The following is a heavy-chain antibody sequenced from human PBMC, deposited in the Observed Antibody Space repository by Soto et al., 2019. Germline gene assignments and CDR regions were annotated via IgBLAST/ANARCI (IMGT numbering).Heavy chain of an antibody. J-gene: IGHJ3*01. CDR3: ASGVGGLAGSSGWPDYAFDV. Sequence: QVQLVQSGAAVRKPGSSVKVSCNASGGTFTKYAITWVRQAPRQGLEWMGGIVPLPGTTNYAQKFRGRVTISADESTSTAYLQLSSLRSEDTAVYYCASGVGGLAGSSGWPDYAFDVWGQGTMVIVSS. V-gene: IGHV1-69*01. CDR1: GGTFTKYA. CDR2: IVPLPGTT. D-gene: IGHD6-19*01.